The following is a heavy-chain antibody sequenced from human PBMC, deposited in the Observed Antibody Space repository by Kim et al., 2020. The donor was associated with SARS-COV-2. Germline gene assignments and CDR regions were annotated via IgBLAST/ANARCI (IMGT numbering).Heavy chain of an antibody. CDR2: IYYSGST. J-gene: IGHJ3*02. D-gene: IGHD4-17*01. CDR1: GGSISSGGYY. V-gene: IGHV4-31*03. CDR3: ARDRGDDYGGKNAFDI. Sequence: SETLSLTCTVSGGSISSGGYYWSWIRQHPGKGLEWIGYIYYSGSTYYNPSLKSRVTISVDTSKNQFSLKLSSVTAADTAVYYCARDRGDDYGGKNAFDIWGQGTMVTVSS.